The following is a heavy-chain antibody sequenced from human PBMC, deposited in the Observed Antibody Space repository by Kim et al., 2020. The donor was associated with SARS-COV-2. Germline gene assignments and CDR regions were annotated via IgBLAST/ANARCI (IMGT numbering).Heavy chain of an antibody. CDR3: ARLLVVTDDAFDI. D-gene: IGHD3-22*01. Sequence: YARKCQGRVTMTRDTSTSTVYMELSSLRSEDTAVYYCARLLVVTDDAFDIWGQGTMVTVSS. V-gene: IGHV1-46*01. J-gene: IGHJ3*02.